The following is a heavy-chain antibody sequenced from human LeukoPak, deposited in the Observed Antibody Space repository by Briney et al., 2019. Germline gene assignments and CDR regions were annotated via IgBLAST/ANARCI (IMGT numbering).Heavy chain of an antibody. CDR3: ARGPSSSLLDY. CDR1: GYTFTSYA. Sequence: ASVTVSCKASGYTFTSYAMHWVRQAPGQRLEWMGWINAGNGNTKYSQKFQGRVAITRDTSASTAYMELSSLRSEDTAVYYCARGPSSSLLDYWGQGTLVTVSS. D-gene: IGHD6-13*01. J-gene: IGHJ4*02. V-gene: IGHV1-3*01. CDR2: INAGNGNT.